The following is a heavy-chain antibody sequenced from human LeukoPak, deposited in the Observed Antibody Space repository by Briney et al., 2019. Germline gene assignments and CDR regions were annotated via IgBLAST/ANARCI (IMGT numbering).Heavy chain of an antibody. V-gene: IGHV3-21*01. CDR1: GFTFSSYS. D-gene: IGHD6-13*01. Sequence: PGGSLRLSCAASGFTFSSYSMNWVRQAPGKGLEWVSSISSSSSYIYYADSVKGRFTISRDNAKNSLYLQMNSLRAEDTAVYYCARGLSSSWTRYYYMDVWGKGTTVTVSS. CDR2: ISSSSSYI. CDR3: ARGLSSSWTRYYYMDV. J-gene: IGHJ6*03.